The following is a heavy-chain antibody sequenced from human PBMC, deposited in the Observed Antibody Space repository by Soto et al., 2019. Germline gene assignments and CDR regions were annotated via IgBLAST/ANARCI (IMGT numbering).Heavy chain of an antibody. CDR2: ISASGGGT. Sequence: GGSLRLSCAASGFTFSNFAMIWVRQAPGKGLEWVSGISASGGGTHYADSVKGRFTISRGNSKNTLTLQMNSVRAEDTAVYYCAKLAYSSTDYWGQGTLVTVSS. V-gene: IGHV3-23*01. CDR1: GFTFSNFA. CDR3: AKLAYSSTDY. D-gene: IGHD6-13*01. J-gene: IGHJ4*02.